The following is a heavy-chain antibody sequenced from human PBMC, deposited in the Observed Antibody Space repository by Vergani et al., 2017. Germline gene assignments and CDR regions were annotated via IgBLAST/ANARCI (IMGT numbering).Heavy chain of an antibody. CDR3: ARDLEYCSSTSCGTKPTYYYYGMDV. Sequence: QVQLQQSGPGLVKPSQTLSLTCAISGDSVSSNSAAWNWIRQSPSRGLEWLGRTYYRSKWYNDYAVSVKSRITINPDTSKNQFSLQLNSVTPEDTAVYYCARDLEYCSSTSCGTKPTYYYYGMDVWGQGTTVTVSS. J-gene: IGHJ6*02. D-gene: IGHD2-2*01. CDR2: TYYRSKWYN. V-gene: IGHV6-1*01. CDR1: GDSVSSNSAA.